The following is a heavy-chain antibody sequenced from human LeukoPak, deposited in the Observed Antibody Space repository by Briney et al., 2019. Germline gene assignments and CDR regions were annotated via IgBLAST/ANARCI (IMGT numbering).Heavy chain of an antibody. CDR2: IRYDGSNK. V-gene: IGHV3-30*02. CDR1: GFTFSSYG. Sequence: SGGSLRLSCAASGFTFSSYGMHWVRQAPGKGLEWVAFIRYDGSNKYYADSVKGRFTISRDNSKNTLYLQMNSLRAEDTAVYFCLTRSLIAVSGNSYMDVWGKGTTVSVSS. J-gene: IGHJ6*03. CDR3: LTRSLIAVSGNSYMDV. D-gene: IGHD6-19*01.